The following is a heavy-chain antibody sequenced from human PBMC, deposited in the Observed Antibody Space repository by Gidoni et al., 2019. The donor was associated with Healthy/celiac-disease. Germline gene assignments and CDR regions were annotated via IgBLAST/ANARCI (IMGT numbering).Heavy chain of an antibody. V-gene: IGHV4-34*01. CDR2: INHSGST. D-gene: IGHD6-19*01. CDR1: GGSFSGYY. Sequence: QVQLQQWGAGLLKPSETLSLTCAVYGGSFSGYYWSWIRQPPGKGLEWIGEINHSGSTNYNPSLKSRVTISVDTSKNQFSLKLSSVTAADTAVYYCARAVAFDYWGQGTLVTVSS. J-gene: IGHJ4*02. CDR3: ARAVAFDY.